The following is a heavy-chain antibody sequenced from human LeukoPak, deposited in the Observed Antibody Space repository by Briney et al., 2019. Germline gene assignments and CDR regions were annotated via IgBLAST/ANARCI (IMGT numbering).Heavy chain of an antibody. D-gene: IGHD5-12*01. Sequence: PSETLSLTCTVSGGSISSYYWSWIRQPPGKGLEWIGYIYYSGSTHYNPSLKSRVTISVDTSKNQFSLKLSSVTAADTAVYYCARVSGYDWESFYDYWGQGTLVTVSS. V-gene: IGHV4-59*01. CDR1: GGSISSYY. J-gene: IGHJ4*02. CDR2: IYYSGST. CDR3: ARVSGYDWESFYDY.